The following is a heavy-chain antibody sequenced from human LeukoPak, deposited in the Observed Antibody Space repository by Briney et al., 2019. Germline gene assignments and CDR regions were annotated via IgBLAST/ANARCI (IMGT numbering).Heavy chain of an antibody. CDR3: AKGSSSSRPYYFDY. CDR2: ITGGGSDT. J-gene: IGHJ4*02. Sequence: PGGSLRLSCAASGFTFSNYVMGWVRQAPGKGLEWVSAITGGGSDTYDADSVKGRFTISRDNSKNTLFLQMNNLRAEDTAIYYCAKGSSSSRPYYFDYWGQGTLVTVSS. V-gene: IGHV3-23*01. D-gene: IGHD6-6*01. CDR1: GFTFSNYV.